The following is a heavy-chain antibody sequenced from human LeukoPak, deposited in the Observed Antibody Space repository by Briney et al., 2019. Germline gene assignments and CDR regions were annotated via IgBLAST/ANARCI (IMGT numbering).Heavy chain of an antibody. CDR1: GGSFSDEH. J-gene: IGHJ6*03. D-gene: IGHD3-10*01. V-gene: IGHV4-34*01. CDR3: ASVVRGVIGNYYYYYMDV. CDR2: VDHSGST. Sequence: PSETLSLTCAVYGGSFSDEHWSWIRQTPGKGLEWIGEVDHSGSTNYSPPLKSRVTISVDTSKNQFSLKLSSVTAADTAVYHCASVVRGVIGNYYYYYMDVWGKGTTVIVSS.